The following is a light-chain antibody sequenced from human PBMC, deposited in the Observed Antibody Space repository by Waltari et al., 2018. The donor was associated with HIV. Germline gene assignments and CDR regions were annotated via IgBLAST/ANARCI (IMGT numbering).Light chain of an antibody. CDR1: SSDVGSYNF. CDR2: EVS. Sequence: QSALTPPASVSGSPGQSITISCTGTSSDVGSYNFVSWYQQHPGKAPKLMSYEVSKRPSVVSNRCSGSKSGNTASLTSSGLQAEDEADYYCCSYAGSSTWVFGGGTKLTVL. J-gene: IGLJ3*02. V-gene: IGLV2-23*02. CDR3: CSYAGSSTWV.